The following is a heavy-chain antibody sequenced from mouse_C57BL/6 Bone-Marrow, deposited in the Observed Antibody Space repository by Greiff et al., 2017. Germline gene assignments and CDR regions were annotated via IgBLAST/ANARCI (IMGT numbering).Heavy chain of an antibody. CDR2: FHPYNDDT. CDR3: ARGGNYGGYYFDY. CDR1: GYTFNTYP. J-gene: IGHJ2*01. Sequence: VQLQQSGAELVKPGASVKMSCKASGYTFNTYPIEWMKQNHGKSLEWIGNFHPYNDDTKYNEKFKGKATLTVEKSSSTLYLELSRITSDDSAFYYCARGGNYGGYYFDYWGQGTTLTVSS. V-gene: IGHV1-47*01. D-gene: IGHD2-1*01.